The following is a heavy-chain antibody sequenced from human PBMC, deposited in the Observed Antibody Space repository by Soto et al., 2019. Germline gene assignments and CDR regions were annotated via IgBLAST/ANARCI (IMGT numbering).Heavy chain of an antibody. CDR2: IYYSGST. V-gene: IGHV4-30-4*01. D-gene: IGHD4-4*01. CDR3: ARGRSSPEDYSNYVGYYGMDV. Sequence: PSETLSLTCTVSGGSISSGDYYWSWIRQPPGKGLEWIGYIYYSGSTYYNPSLKSRVTISVDTSKNQFSLKLSSVTAADTAVYYCARGRSSPEDYSNYVGYYGMDVWGQGTTVTVAS. J-gene: IGHJ6*02. CDR1: GGSISSGDYY.